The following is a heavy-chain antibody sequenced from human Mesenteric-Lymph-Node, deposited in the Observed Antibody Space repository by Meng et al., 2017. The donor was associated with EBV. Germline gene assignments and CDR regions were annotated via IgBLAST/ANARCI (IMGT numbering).Heavy chain of an antibody. D-gene: IGHD2-8*01. V-gene: IGHV1-8*01. CDR1: GYTFINYD. Sequence: QVQLVQSGAEVRKPGASVKVSCKASGYTFINYDITWVRQATGQGLEWMGWMNPNSGNTGYIQKFQGRVTMTRDTSTNTAYMELSSLTSEDTAIYFCARGPYNNGSHYWGQGTLVTVSS. CDR2: MNPNSGNT. J-gene: IGHJ4*02. CDR3: ARGPYNNGSHY.